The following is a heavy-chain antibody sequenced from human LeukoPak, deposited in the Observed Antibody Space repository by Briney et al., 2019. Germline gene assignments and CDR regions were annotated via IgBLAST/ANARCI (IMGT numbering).Heavy chain of an antibody. CDR3: ARDTYGDYGFLFDY. D-gene: IGHD4-17*01. CDR2: ISAYNGNT. CDR1: GYTFTSYG. V-gene: IGHV1-18*04. J-gene: IGHJ4*02. Sequence: ASVKVSCKASGYTFTSYGIGWVRQAPGQGLEWMGWISAYNGNTNYAQKLQGRVTMTTDTSTSTAYMELRSLRSDDTAVYYCARDTYGDYGFLFDYWGQGTLVTVSS.